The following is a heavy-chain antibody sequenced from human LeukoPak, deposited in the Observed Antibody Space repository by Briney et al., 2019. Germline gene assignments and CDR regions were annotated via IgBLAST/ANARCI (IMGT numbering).Heavy chain of an antibody. CDR1: GGTFSSYA. J-gene: IGHJ4*02. D-gene: IGHD3-22*01. Sequence: GASVNVSCKASGGTFSSYAISWVRQAPGQGLEWMGGIIPIFGTANYAQKFQGRVTITADESTSTAYMELSSLRSEDTAVYYCARVVTRYYDSSGYPYYFDYWGQGTLVTVSS. CDR3: ARVVTRYYDSSGYPYYFDY. V-gene: IGHV1-69*13. CDR2: IIPIFGTA.